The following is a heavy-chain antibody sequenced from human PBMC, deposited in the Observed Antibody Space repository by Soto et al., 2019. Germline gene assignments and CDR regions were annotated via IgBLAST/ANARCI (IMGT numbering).Heavy chain of an antibody. J-gene: IGHJ5*02. CDR2: INPNSGGT. D-gene: IGHD6-6*01. CDR1: GYTFTGYY. V-gene: IGHV1-2*02. Sequence: QVQLVQSGAEVKKPGASVKVSCKASGYTFTGYYMHWVRQAPGQGLEWMGWINPNSGGTNYAQKFQGRVTMTRDTPISTAYMELSRLRSDDTAVYYCARLLYSSSSFVFDNWFDPWGQGTLVTVSS. CDR3: ARLLYSSSSFVFDNWFDP.